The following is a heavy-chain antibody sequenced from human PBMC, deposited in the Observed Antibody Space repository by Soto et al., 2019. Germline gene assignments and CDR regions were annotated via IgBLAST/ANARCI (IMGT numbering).Heavy chain of an antibody. CDR2: ISAYNGNT. V-gene: IGHV1-18*01. CDR3: AREGPAPYYYYGMEV. Sequence: QVQLVQSGGEVKKPGASVKVSCKTSGYSFTTYGISWVRQAPGQGLEWMGWISAYNGNTNYAQKLQARVTMTTDTSTSTAYMELRSLRSDDTAVYYCAREGPAPYYYYGMEVWGQGSTVTVSS. J-gene: IGHJ6*02. CDR1: GYSFTTYG.